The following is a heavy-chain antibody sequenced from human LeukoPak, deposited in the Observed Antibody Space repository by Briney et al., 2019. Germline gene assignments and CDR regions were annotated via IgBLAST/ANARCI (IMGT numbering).Heavy chain of an antibody. CDR1: GFTFSSYA. D-gene: IGHD2-8*02. Sequence: GGSLRLSCAASGFTFSSYAMSWVRQAPGKGLEWVSGFSGNGGSTYYADSVKGRFTISRDNSKNTLYLQMTSLRAEDTAIYYCATYRQVLLPFESWGQGTLVTVSS. CDR2: FSGNGGST. CDR3: ATYRQVLLPFES. V-gene: IGHV3-23*01. J-gene: IGHJ4*02.